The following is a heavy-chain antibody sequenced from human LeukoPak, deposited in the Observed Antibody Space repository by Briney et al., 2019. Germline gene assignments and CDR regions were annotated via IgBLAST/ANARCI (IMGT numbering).Heavy chain of an antibody. CDR1: AGSISSSSYY. Sequence: SETLSLTCTVSAGSISSSSYYWGWIRQPPWKGLEWIGSVYYSGSTYYNPSLKSRVTVSVDTSKNQFSLKLGSVTAADKTVYYCARQLGVVGNTNRFVPWGQRTLDTVSS. CDR2: VYYSGST. J-gene: IGHJ5*02. D-gene: IGHD2/OR15-2a*01. CDR3: ARQLGVVGNTNRFVP. V-gene: IGHV4-39*01.